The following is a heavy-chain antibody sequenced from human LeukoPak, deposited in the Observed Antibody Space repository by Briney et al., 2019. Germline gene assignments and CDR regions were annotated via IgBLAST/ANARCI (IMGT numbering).Heavy chain of an antibody. V-gene: IGHV3-21*01. CDR3: ARVSLGFGDV. D-gene: IGHD3-10*01. Sequence: GGSLRLSCAASGFTFSSYSMNWVRQAPGKGLEWVSSISSSSSYIYYADSAKGRFTISRDNAKNSLYLQMNSLRAEDTAVYYCARVSLGFGDVWGQGTTVTVSS. CDR2: ISSSSSYI. J-gene: IGHJ6*02. CDR1: GFTFSSYS.